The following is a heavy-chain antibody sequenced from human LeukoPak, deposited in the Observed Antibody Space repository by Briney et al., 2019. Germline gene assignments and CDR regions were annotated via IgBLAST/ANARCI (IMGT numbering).Heavy chain of an antibody. V-gene: IGHV1-2*02. J-gene: IGHJ4*02. CDR2: INPNSGGT. CDR3: ARVTRGSGYYYNDY. CDR1: GYTFTGYY. Sequence: ASVTVSCTASGYTFTGYYMHWVRQAPGQGLEWMGWINPNSGGTNYAQKFQGRVTMTRDTSISTAYMELSRLRSDDTAVYYCARVTRGSGYYYNDYWGQGTLVTVSS. D-gene: IGHD3-22*01.